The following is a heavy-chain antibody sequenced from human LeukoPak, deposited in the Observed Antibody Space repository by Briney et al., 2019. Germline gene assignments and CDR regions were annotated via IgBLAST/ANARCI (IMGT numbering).Heavy chain of an antibody. V-gene: IGHV4-4*07. CDR2: SYTSGST. J-gene: IGHJ4*02. Sequence: SETLSLTCTVSGGSISSYYWSWIRQPAGKGLECIGRSYTSGSTNYNPSLKSRVTMSVDTSKNQFSLKLSSVTAADTAVYYCARDTYYYYGSGSYPRPDYWGQGTLVTVSS. D-gene: IGHD3-10*01. CDR1: GGSISSYY. CDR3: ARDTYYYYGSGSYPRPDY.